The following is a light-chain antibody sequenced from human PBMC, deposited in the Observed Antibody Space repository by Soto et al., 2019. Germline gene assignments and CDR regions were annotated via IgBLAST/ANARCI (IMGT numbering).Light chain of an antibody. Sequence: IQLTQSPSALSASVGDRVTITCQASQDITNSLNWYQQKPGKAPKFLIYDASNLETGVPSGFSGSGSGTNFTFTIGSLQPEYIATYYCQQYDNLLLFGQGTRLEIK. J-gene: IGKJ5*01. V-gene: IGKV1-33*01. CDR3: QQYDNLLL. CDR1: QDITNS. CDR2: DAS.